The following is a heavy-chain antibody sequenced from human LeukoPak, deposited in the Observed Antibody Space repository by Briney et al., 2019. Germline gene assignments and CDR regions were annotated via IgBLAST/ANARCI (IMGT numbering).Heavy chain of an antibody. CDR3: AKSPREVPATLFDY. V-gene: IGHV3-23*01. Sequence: GGPLRLSCPASEFPSSSHSMTWSRKPPGRGREWSPAISGSGGSTYYADSVKGRFTISRDNSKNTLYVQMNSLRAEDTAVYYCAKSPREVPATLFDYWGQGTLVTVSS. D-gene: IGHD2-15*01. CDR1: EFPSSSHS. CDR2: ISGSGGST. J-gene: IGHJ4*02.